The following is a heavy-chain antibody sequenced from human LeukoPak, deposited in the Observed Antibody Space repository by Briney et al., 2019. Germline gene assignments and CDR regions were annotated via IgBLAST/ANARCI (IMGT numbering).Heavy chain of an antibody. Sequence: SETLSLTCTVSGGSISSSSYYWGWIRQPPGKGLEWIGSIYYSGSTYYNPSLKSRVTISVDKSKNQFSLKLSSVTAADTAVYYCARRSAVAGTGWFDPWGQGTLVTVSS. D-gene: IGHD6-19*01. CDR2: IYYSGST. V-gene: IGHV4-39*07. CDR1: GGSISSSSYY. CDR3: ARRSAVAGTGWFDP. J-gene: IGHJ5*02.